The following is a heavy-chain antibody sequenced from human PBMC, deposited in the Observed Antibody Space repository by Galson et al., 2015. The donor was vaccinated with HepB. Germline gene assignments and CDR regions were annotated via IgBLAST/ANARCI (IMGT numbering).Heavy chain of an antibody. Sequence: SLRLSCAASGFTFSSYWMHWVRQAPGKGLVWVSRINSDGSSTSYADSVKGRFTISRDNAKNTLYLQMNSLRAEDTAVYYCAREGPYSSGWFVDAFDIWGQGTMVTVSS. D-gene: IGHD6-19*01. CDR3: AREGPYSSGWFVDAFDI. CDR2: INSDGSST. J-gene: IGHJ3*02. CDR1: GFTFSSYW. V-gene: IGHV3-74*01.